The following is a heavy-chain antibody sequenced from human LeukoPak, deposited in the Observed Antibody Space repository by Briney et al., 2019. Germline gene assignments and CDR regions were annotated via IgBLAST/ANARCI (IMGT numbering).Heavy chain of an antibody. Sequence: PGGSLRLSCAASGFTFSSYSMNWVRQAPGKGLEWVSSISSSSSYIYYADSVKGRFTISRDDAKNSLYLQMNSLRAEDTAVYYCARGGITMVRGPPYYMDVWGKGTTVTVSS. CDR1: GFTFSSYS. V-gene: IGHV3-21*01. CDR3: ARGGITMVRGPPYYMDV. D-gene: IGHD3-10*01. CDR2: ISSSSSYI. J-gene: IGHJ6*03.